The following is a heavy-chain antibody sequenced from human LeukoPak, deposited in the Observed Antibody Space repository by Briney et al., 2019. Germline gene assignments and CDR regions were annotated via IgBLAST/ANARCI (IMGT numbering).Heavy chain of an antibody. D-gene: IGHD6-13*01. CDR2: ISGSGGST. V-gene: IGHV3-23*01. J-gene: IGHJ4*02. CDR3: AKRVCIWYCTHNYYFDY. Sequence: GGSLRLSCAASGFTVSSNYMSWVRQAPGKGLEWVSAISGSGGSTYYADSVKGRFTISRDNSKNTLYLQMNSLRAEDTAVYYCAKRVCIWYCTHNYYFDYWGQGTLVTVSS. CDR1: GFTVSSNY.